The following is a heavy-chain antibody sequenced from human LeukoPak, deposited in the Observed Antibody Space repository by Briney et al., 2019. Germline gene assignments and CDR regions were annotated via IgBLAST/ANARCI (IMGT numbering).Heavy chain of an antibody. V-gene: IGHV1-8*01. Sequence: GASVKVSCKASGYTFTSYDINWVRQATGQGLEWMGWMNPNSGNTVYAQKFQARVSMTRNTSISTAYMELSSLRSEDTAVYYCTRGLVVLSATSWAFDIWGHGTMVTVSS. CDR3: TRGLVVLSATSWAFDI. CDR2: MNPNSGNT. J-gene: IGHJ3*02. CDR1: GYTFTSYD. D-gene: IGHD2-15*01.